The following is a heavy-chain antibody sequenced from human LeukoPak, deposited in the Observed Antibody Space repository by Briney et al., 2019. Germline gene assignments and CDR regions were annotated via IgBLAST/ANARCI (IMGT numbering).Heavy chain of an antibody. CDR2: ISGSGDST. V-gene: IGHV3-23*01. Sequence: GGSLRLSCAASGFTLSSYPMSWVRQAPGQGLEWVSSISGSGDSTYYADTVKGRFTISTDNSKNTLYLQMKSLRAEDTALYYCAKGGSYYTSSWFDPWGQGTLVTVSS. D-gene: IGHD3-10*01. CDR1: GFTLSSYP. J-gene: IGHJ5*02. CDR3: AKGGSYYTSSWFDP.